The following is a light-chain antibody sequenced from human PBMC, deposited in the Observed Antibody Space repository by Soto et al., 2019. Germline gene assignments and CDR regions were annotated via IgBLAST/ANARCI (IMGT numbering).Light chain of an antibody. CDR2: AES. Sequence: ALRMTQSPSSLSASKGDRVTITCRASQGISSYLAWYQQKTGKAPKLLIYAESTLQSVVPERFSGSGSGTDLNLTISCLQSEDFATYYCQKYYSYPQTCGQGTKVDIK. CDR1: QGISSY. J-gene: IGKJ1*01. CDR3: QKYYSYPQT. V-gene: IGKV1-8*01.